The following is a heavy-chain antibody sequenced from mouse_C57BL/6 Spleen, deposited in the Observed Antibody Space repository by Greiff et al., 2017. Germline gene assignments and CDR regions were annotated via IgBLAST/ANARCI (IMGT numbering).Heavy chain of an antibody. D-gene: IGHD3-2*02. J-gene: IGHJ4*01. CDR2: IYPGDGDT. V-gene: IGHV1-80*01. CDR1: GYAFSSYW. Sequence: VQLQQSGAELVKPGASVKISCKASGYAFSSYWMNWVKQRPGKGLEWIGQIYPGDGDTNYNGKFKGKATLTADKSSSTAYMQLSSLTSEDSAVYFCAISGRISYAMDYWGQGTSVTVSS. CDR3: AISGRISYAMDY.